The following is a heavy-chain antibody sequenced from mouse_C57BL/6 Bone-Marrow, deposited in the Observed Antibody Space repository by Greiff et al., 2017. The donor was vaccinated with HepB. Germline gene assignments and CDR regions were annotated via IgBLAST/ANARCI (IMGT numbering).Heavy chain of an antibody. J-gene: IGHJ1*03. CDR3: YVGWYFDV. CDR1: EYEFPSHD. Sequence: EVKLVEPGGGLVQPGESLKLSCESNEYEFPSHDMSWVSKTPEKRLELVAAINSDGGSTYYPDTMERRSIISRDNTKKTLYLQMSSLRSEDTALLSNYVGWYFDVWGTGTTVTVSS. V-gene: IGHV5-2*01. D-gene: IGHD2-5*01. CDR2: INSDGGST.